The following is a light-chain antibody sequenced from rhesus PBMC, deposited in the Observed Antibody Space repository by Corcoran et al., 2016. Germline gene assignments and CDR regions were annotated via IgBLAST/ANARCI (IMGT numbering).Light chain of an antibody. Sequence: DIQMTQSPSSLSASVGDTVTITCRASQRISSWLAWYQQKPGKSPNLLSYKASSLKSGVPSRFSGNGSGTDFTLTISSLQPEDFAVYYCLQHNSYPFTFGPGTKLDIK. J-gene: IGKJ3*01. CDR2: KAS. CDR3: LQHNSYPFT. V-gene: IGKV1-22*01. CDR1: QRISSW.